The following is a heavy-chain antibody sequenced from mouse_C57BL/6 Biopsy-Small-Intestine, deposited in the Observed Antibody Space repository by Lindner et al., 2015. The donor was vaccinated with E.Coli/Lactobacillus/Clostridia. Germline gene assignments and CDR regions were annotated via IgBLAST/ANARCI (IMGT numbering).Heavy chain of an antibody. J-gene: IGHJ4*01. CDR2: IIITLGQA. D-gene: IGHD2-12*01. Sequence: SVKVSCKASGYNFAGYEMHWVRQAPGQGLEWMGKIIITLGQAHYAQSFQGRVTITADKSTSTTYMELSSLTSEDTAMYYCARLSYDSSVGWGYWGQGTLVTVSS. CDR1: GYNFAGYE. V-gene: IGHV1-53*01. CDR3: ARLSYDSSVGWGY.